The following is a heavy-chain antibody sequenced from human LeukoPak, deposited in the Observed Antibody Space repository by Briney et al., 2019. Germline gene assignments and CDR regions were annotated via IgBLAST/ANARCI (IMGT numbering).Heavy chain of an antibody. CDR3: ARRLSPVAQSRAFDI. J-gene: IGHJ3*02. V-gene: IGHV3-23*01. CDR2: ISPAGSST. Sequence: GGSLRLSCAASGFAFATYAMSCVRQAPGKGLEWVSAISPAGSSTFYADSVNGRFTISRDISKNTLDLQMNSLRADDTAVYYCARRLSPVAQSRAFDIWGQGTMVTVSS. CDR1: GFAFATYA. D-gene: IGHD6-19*01.